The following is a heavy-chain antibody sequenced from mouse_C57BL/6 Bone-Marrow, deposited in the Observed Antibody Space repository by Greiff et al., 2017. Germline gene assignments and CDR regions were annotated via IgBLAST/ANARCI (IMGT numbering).Heavy chain of an antibody. CDR2: ISSGGSYT. J-gene: IGHJ3*01. V-gene: IGHV5-6*02. Sequence: DVKLVESGGDLVKPGGSLKLSCAASGFTFSSYGMSWVRQTPDKRLEWVATISSGGSYTYYPDSVQGRFTISRDNAKNTLYLQMSSLKSEDTAMYYCASPGFAWFAYWGQGTLVTVSA. CDR3: ASPGFAWFAY. CDR1: GFTFSSYG.